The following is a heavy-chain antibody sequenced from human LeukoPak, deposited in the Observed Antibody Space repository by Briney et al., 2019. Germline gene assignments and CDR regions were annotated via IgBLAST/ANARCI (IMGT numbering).Heavy chain of an antibody. CDR1: GYTFTSYD. D-gene: IGHD2-15*01. CDR2: MNPNSGNT. J-gene: IGHJ4*02. V-gene: IGHV1-8*01. CDR3: ARGEPYCSGGSCYS. Sequence: ASVKVSCKASGYTFTSYDINCVRQATGHGREWMGWMNPNSGNTGYAQKFQGRVTMTRNTSISTAYMELSSLRSEDTAVYYCARGEPYCSGGSCYSWGQGTLVTVSS.